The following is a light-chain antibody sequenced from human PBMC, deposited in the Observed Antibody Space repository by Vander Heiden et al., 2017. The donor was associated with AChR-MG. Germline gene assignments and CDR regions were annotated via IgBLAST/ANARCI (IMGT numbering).Light chain of an antibody. CDR2: AAS. Sequence: DIQMTQSPSSLSASVGDRVTITCRASQSINTFLSWYQQKPGKAPNLLIYAASSLQSGVPSSFSGSGSGTDFTLTISSLQPEDFATYYCQQYDITPRTFGQGTKVEIK. CDR1: QSINTF. CDR3: QQYDITPRT. V-gene: IGKV1-39*01. J-gene: IGKJ1*01.